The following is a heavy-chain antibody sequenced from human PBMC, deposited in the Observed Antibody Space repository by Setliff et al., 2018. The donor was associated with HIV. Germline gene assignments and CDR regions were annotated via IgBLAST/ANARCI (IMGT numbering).Heavy chain of an antibody. J-gene: IGHJ6*03. V-gene: IGHV5-51*01. CDR1: AYIFTSFW. CDR2: IYPGDSDT. Sequence: PGESLKISCKGSAYIFTSFWIGWVRQMPGKGLEWMGIIYPGDSDTIYSPSFQGQVTISADKSISAAYLQWSSLKASDTAMYYCARPLSSGWINDYDYMDVWGKGTTVTVSS. D-gene: IGHD6-19*01. CDR3: ARPLSSGWINDYDYMDV.